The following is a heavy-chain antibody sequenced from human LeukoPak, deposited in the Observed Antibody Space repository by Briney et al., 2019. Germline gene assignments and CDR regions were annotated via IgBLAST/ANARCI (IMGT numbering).Heavy chain of an antibody. V-gene: IGHV5-51*01. Sequence: GESLQISCKGSGYSFTSYWIGWVRQMPGKGLEWMGIIYPGDSDTRYSPSFQGQVTISADKSISTAYLQWSSLKASDTAMYYCARPDSSSWTTLKGAFDIWGQGTMVTVSS. CDR2: IYPGDSDT. J-gene: IGHJ3*02. CDR3: ARPDSSSWTTLKGAFDI. CDR1: GYSFTSYW. D-gene: IGHD6-13*01.